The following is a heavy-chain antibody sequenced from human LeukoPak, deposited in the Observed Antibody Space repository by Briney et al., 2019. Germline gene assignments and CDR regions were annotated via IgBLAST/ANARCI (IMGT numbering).Heavy chain of an antibody. CDR1: GGSISSYY. J-gene: IGHJ6*02. Sequence: PSETLSLTCTVSGGSISSYYWSWIRQPPGQGLEWLGHINDRGSTNYNPSLQGRVTISIDTSKNQFSLKVSSVTAADTAVYYCVRDSRYGSGWFEDGLDFWGQGTTVTVSS. CDR3: VRDSRYGSGWFEDGLDF. V-gene: IGHV4-59*01. CDR2: INDRGST. D-gene: IGHD6-13*01.